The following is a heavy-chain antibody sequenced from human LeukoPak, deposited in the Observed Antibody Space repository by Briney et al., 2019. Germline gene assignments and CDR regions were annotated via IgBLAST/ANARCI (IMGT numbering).Heavy chain of an antibody. CDR3: AKGSYYDSSGYYYFDY. Sequence: GGSLRLSCAASGFTFSSCSMNWVRQAPGKGLEWVSYISSGSSSIYYADSVKGRFTISRDNAENSLYLQMNSLRAEDTAVYYCAKGSYYDSSGYYYFDYWGQGTLVTVSS. V-gene: IGHV3-48*01. J-gene: IGHJ4*02. CDR2: ISSGSSSI. CDR1: GFTFSSCS. D-gene: IGHD3-22*01.